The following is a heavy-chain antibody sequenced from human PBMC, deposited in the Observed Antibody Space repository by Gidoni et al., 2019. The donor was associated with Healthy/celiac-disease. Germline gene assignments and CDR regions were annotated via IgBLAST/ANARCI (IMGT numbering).Heavy chain of an antibody. CDR3: ARLPSLYCGGDCYSG. CDR1: GGSISSRSYY. V-gene: IGHV4-39*01. CDR2: IYYSGST. J-gene: IGHJ4*02. D-gene: IGHD2-21*02. Sequence: QLQLQESGPGLVKPSETLSLTCTVSGGSISSRSYYWGWIRQPPGKGLEWIGSIYYSGSTYYNPSLKSRVTISVDTSKNQFSLKLSSVTAADTAVYYCARLPSLYCGGDCYSGWGQGTLVTVSS.